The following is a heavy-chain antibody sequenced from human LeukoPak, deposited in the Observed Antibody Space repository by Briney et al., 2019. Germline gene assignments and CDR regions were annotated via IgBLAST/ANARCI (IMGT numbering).Heavy chain of an antibody. Sequence: GGSLRLSCAASGFTFSGYWMTWVRQAPGKGLEWVANIKQDGSEQYYVDSVKGRFTISRDSAKNSLYLQMNSLRAEDTALYYCVRALWFGEAFFDFWGQGALVTVSS. V-gene: IGHV3-7*01. D-gene: IGHD3-10*01. CDR2: IKQDGSEQ. J-gene: IGHJ4*02. CDR3: VRALWFGEAFFDF. CDR1: GFTFSGYW.